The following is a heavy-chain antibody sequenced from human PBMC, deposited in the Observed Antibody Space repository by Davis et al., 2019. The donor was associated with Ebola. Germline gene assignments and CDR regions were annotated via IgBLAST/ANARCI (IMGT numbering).Heavy chain of an antibody. CDR1: GYTFTSYD. D-gene: IGHD1-14*01. V-gene: IGHV1-8*01. CDR3: VRSPERGTIDH. CDR2: MNPNSGNT. J-gene: IGHJ5*02. Sequence: ASVKVSCKASGYTFTSYDINWVRQAAGQGLEWMGWMNPNSGNTGYTQKFQGRITMTRNISISTAYMELNSLRSEDTAVYYCVRSPERGTIDHWGQGTLVTVSS.